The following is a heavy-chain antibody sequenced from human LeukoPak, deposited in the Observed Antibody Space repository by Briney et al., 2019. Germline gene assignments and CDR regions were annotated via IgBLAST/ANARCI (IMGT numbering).Heavy chain of an antibody. D-gene: IGHD3-10*01. CDR3: ARSDAWDGSGSYDI. Sequence: PSQTLSLTCTVSGGSISRGDYYWSWIRQPPGKGLEWIGYIYYSGSTYYNPSLKSRVTISVDTSKNQFSLKLSSVTAADTAVYYCARSDAWDGSGSYDIWGQGTMVTVSS. CDR1: GGSISRGDYY. CDR2: IYYSGST. J-gene: IGHJ3*02. V-gene: IGHV4-30-4*08.